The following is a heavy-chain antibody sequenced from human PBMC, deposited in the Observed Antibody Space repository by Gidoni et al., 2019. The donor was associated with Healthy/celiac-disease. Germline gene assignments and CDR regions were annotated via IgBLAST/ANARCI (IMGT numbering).Heavy chain of an antibody. CDR1: GFTFSSYA. V-gene: IGHV3-23*01. D-gene: IGHD3-3*02. Sequence: EVQLLESGRGLVQPGWSLRLSCAASGFTFSSYAMSWVRQAPGKGLEGVSAISGSGGSTYYADSVKGRFTISRDNSKNTLYLQMNRLRAEDTAVYYCAKEDTILIDWFDPWGQGTLVTVSS. CDR2: ISGSGGST. J-gene: IGHJ5*02. CDR3: AKEDTILIDWFDP.